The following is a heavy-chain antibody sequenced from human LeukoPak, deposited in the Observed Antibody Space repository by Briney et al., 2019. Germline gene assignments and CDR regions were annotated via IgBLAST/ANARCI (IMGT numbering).Heavy chain of an antibody. D-gene: IGHD5-18*01. J-gene: IGHJ4*02. Sequence: SETLSLTCAVYVGSFSAYYWSWIRQPPGKGLEWIGEINHSGSTNYNPSLKSRGTISVDTSKNQFSLQLSSVTAADTAVYYCVRGQYSHIHYWVQGTLVTVSS. V-gene: IGHV4-34*01. CDR2: INHSGST. CDR3: VRGQYSHIHY. CDR1: VGSFSAYY.